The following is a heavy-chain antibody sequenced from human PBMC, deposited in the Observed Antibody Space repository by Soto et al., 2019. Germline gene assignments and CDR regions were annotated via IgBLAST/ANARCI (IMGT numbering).Heavy chain of an antibody. CDR3: AKESVTGGYDYYSYGMDV. J-gene: IGHJ6*02. CDR2: ISYDGSNK. CDR1: GFTFSSYD. D-gene: IGHD5-12*01. V-gene: IGHV3-30*18. Sequence: QVQLVESGGGVVQPGRSLRLSCAASGFTFSSYDMHWVRQAPGKGLEWMAVISYDGSNKHYADSVKGRFTIYRDTSKNTLFRQMNSLRAEDTAVYYWAKESVTGGYDYYSYGMDVWGQGTTVTVSS.